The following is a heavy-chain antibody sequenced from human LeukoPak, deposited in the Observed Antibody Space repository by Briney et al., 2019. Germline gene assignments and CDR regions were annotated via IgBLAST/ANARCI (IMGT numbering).Heavy chain of an antibody. D-gene: IGHD1-26*01. CDR1: GFTFSSYG. CDR2: ISHDGSNK. CDR3: GRDLGGRSGY. J-gene: IGHJ4*02. Sequence: GGSLRLSCAASGFTFSSYGMHWVRQAPGKGLEWVAVISHDGSNKYYADSVKGRFTISRDNSKNTLYLQMNSLRAEDTAVYYCGRDLGGRSGYWGQGTLVTVSS. V-gene: IGHV3-30*03.